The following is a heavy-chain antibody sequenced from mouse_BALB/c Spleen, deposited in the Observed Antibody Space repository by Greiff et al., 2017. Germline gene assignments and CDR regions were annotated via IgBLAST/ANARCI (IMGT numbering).Heavy chain of an antibody. D-gene: IGHD1-1*01. CDR2: INPSNGGT. V-gene: IGHV1S81*02. CDR1: GYTFTSYY. Sequence: VQLQQPGAELVKPGASVKLSCKASGYTFTSYYMYWVKQRPGQGLEWIGGINPSNGGTNFNEKFKSKATLTVDKSSSTAYMQLSSLTSEDSAVYFFTRDFITTVVATDYAMDYWGQGTSVTVSS. J-gene: IGHJ4*01. CDR3: TRDFITTVVATDYAMDY.